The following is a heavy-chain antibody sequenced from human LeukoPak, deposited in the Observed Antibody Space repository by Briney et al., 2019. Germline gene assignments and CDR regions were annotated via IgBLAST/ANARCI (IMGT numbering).Heavy chain of an antibody. V-gene: IGHV4-59*01. CDR3: AALGLAAFDI. D-gene: IGHD6-19*01. CDR2: IYYSGSA. Sequence: SETLSLTCTVSGGSISSYYWSWIRQPPGKGLEWIGYIYYSGSANYNPSLKSRVTISVDTSKNQFSLKLSSVTAADTAVYYCAALGLAAFDIWGQGTMVTVSS. CDR1: GGSISSYY. J-gene: IGHJ3*02.